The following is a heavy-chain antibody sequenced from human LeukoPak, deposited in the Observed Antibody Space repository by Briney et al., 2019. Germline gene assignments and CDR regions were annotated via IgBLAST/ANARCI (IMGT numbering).Heavy chain of an antibody. CDR1: GFTFSSYS. V-gene: IGHV3-48*01. Sequence: PGGSLRLSRAASGFTFSSYSMNWVRQAPGKGLEWVSYISSSSSTIYYADSVKGRFTISRDNAKNSLYLQMNSLRAEDTAVYYCARAGYGDYVFYYNYYMDVWGKGTTVTVSS. J-gene: IGHJ6*03. D-gene: IGHD4-17*01. CDR2: ISSSSSTI. CDR3: ARAGYGDYVFYYNYYMDV.